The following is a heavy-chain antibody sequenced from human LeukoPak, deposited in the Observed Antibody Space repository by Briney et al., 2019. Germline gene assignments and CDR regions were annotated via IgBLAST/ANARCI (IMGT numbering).Heavy chain of an antibody. CDR1: GFRFNVQT. CDR3: VKGGATRGRFEN. CDR2: MKEGGSEI. V-gene: IGHV3-7*01. Sequence: GGSLRLSCVASGFRFNVQTMSWIRQAPGKGLDWVASMKEGGSEIRYVDSVKGRFTISRDNSKNSLYLQMNSLRADDTGVYRCVKGGATRGRFENWGQGTLVTVSS. J-gene: IGHJ4*02. D-gene: IGHD1-26*01.